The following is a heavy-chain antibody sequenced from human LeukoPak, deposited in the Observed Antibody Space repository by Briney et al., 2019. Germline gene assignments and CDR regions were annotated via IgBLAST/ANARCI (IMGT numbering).Heavy chain of an antibody. J-gene: IGHJ4*02. CDR2: ISGSGGST. CDR3: XXXXXXINDXXXXXXXX. Sequence: PGGSLRLSCAASGFIFSSYAMSWVRQAPGKGLEWVSTISGSGGSTYYADSVKGRFTISRDNSKNTVYLQMNSLRAEDTAVYYXXXXXXXINDXXXXXXXXXGXGTLVTVSS. CDR1: GFIFSSYA. D-gene: IGHD2-8*01. V-gene: IGHV3-23*01.